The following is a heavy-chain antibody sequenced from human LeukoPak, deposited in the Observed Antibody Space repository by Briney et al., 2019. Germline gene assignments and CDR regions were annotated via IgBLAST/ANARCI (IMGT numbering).Heavy chain of an antibody. Sequence: GGSLRLSCAASGFTFSSYAMSWVRQAPGKGLEWVSAISGSGGSTYYADSVKGRFTISRDNSMNTLYLQMNSLRAEDTAVYYCAKGHCSGGSCHFDYWGQGTLVTVSS. D-gene: IGHD2-15*01. CDR3: AKGHCSGGSCHFDY. J-gene: IGHJ4*02. CDR2: ISGSGGST. CDR1: GFTFSSYA. V-gene: IGHV3-23*01.